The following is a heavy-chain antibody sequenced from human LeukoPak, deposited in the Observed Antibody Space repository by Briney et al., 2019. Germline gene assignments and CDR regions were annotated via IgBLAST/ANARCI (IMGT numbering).Heavy chain of an antibody. CDR1: GYTFTGYY. CDR3: ARDMGMTTTNDY. Sequence: ASVKVPCKASGYTFTGYYMHWVRQAPGQGLEWMGWINPNSGGTNYAQKFQGRVTMTRGTSISTAYMELSRLRPDDTAVYYCARDMGMTTTNDYWGQGTLVTVSS. V-gene: IGHV1-2*02. D-gene: IGHD1-26*01. J-gene: IGHJ4*02. CDR2: INPNSGGT.